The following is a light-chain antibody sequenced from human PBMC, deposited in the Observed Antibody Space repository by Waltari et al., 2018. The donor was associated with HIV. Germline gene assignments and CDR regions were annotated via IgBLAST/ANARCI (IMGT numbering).Light chain of an antibody. Sequence: SAVPQPASVSGLPGQSITISCTGGDSDFGLFNFVSSYQQHPGRVPRLIRYDVDSRAPGISDRFAGSRSGPTASLNISRLRAEDEADYYCASFTGDDTLLFGGGTKVTVL. V-gene: IGLV2-14*03. CDR1: DSDFGLFNF. CDR2: DVD. CDR3: ASFTGDDTLL. J-gene: IGLJ3*02.